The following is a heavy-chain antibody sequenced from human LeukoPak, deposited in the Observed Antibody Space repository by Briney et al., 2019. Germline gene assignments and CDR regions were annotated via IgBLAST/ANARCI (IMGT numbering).Heavy chain of an antibody. V-gene: IGHV3-11*01. CDR3: ASGVTTVTYANYFDY. J-gene: IGHJ4*02. Sequence: PGGSLRLSCAASGFTFSDYYMSWIRQAPGKGLGWVSYISSSGSTIYYADSVKGRFTISRDNAKNSLYLQMNSLRAEDTAVYYCASGVTTVTYANYFDYWGQGTLVTVSS. CDR2: ISSSGSTI. CDR1: GFTFSDYY. D-gene: IGHD4-17*01.